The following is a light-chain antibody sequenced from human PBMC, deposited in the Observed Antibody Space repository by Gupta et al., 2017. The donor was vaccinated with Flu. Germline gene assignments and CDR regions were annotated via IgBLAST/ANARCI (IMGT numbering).Light chain of an antibody. CDR2: DND. V-gene: IGLV1-51*01. CDR1: SSNIGINY. CDR3: GTWDNSLSAVV. Sequence: QSVLTQPPSVSAAPRQKVTIPCSGSSSNIGINYVSWYQQFPGTAPKLLIYDNDKRPSGIPDRFSGSKSGTSATLGITGLQTGDEADYYCGTWDNSLSAVVFGGGTKLAVL. J-gene: IGLJ2*01.